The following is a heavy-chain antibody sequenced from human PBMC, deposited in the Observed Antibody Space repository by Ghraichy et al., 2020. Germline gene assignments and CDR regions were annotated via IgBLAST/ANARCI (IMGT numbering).Heavy chain of an antibody. Sequence: SETLSLTCTVSGGSISSSIYYWAWIRQPPGKGLEWIGSISYSGNTYYNPSLRSRVTISVDTSKNQFFLQLRSVTATDTAVFFCARRVVYCGGDCYSGNFDSWGQGTLVTVSS. J-gene: IGHJ4*02. V-gene: IGHV4-39*01. CDR3: ARRVVYCGGDCYSGNFDS. D-gene: IGHD2-21*02. CDR1: GGSISSSIYY. CDR2: ISYSGNT.